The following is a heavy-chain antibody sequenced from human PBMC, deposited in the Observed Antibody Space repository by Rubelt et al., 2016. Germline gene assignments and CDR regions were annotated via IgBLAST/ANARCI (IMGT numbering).Heavy chain of an antibody. V-gene: IGHV3-48*04. CDR2: ISSSSSTI. CDR3: ARERVTVTTERDPRWFDP. J-gene: IGHJ5*02. D-gene: IGHD4-17*01. Sequence: RGLEWVSYISSSSSTIYYADSVKGRFTISRDNAKNSLYLQMNSLRAEDTAVYYCARERVTVTTERDPRWFDPWGQGTLVTVSS.